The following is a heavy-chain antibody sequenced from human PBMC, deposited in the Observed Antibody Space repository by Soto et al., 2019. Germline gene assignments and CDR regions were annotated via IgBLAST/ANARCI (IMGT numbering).Heavy chain of an antibody. V-gene: IGHV1-2*04. Sequence: QVQLVQSGAEVKKPGASVKVSCKASGYTFTGYYMHWVRQAPGQGLEWMGWSNPNRGGTNYAQKFQGWVTMTRDPSISTAYMELSRLRSDDTAVYSCARDQLRGTGKDAFDIWGQGTMVTVSS. J-gene: IGHJ3*02. CDR2: SNPNRGGT. CDR3: ARDQLRGTGKDAFDI. CDR1: GYTFTGYY. D-gene: IGHD1-1*01.